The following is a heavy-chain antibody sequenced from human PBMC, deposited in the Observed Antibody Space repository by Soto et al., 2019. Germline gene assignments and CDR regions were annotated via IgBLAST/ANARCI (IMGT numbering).Heavy chain of an antibody. Sequence: ASVKVSCKASGGTFSSYAISWVRQAPGQGLEWMGGIIPIFGTANYAQKFQGRVTITADGSTSTAYMELSSLRSEDTAVYYCARVYYDSSGYYSTFDYWGQGTLVTVSS. CDR2: IIPIFGTA. CDR3: ARVYYDSSGYYSTFDY. D-gene: IGHD3-22*01. J-gene: IGHJ4*02. V-gene: IGHV1-69*13. CDR1: GGTFSSYA.